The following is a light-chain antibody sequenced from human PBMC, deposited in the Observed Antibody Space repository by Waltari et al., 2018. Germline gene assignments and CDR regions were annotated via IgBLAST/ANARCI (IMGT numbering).Light chain of an antibody. Sequence: DIQMTQSPSSLSASLGARAPITCRASPSISSYLNWYQQKPGKAPKLLIYAASSLQSGVPSRFSGSGSGTDFTLTISSLQPEDFATYYCQQSCSTPYTFGQGTKLEIK. CDR2: AAS. J-gene: IGKJ2*01. V-gene: IGKV1-39*01. CDR1: PSISSY. CDR3: QQSCSTPYT.